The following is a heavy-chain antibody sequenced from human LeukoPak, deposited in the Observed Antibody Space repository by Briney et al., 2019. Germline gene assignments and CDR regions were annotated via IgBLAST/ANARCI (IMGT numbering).Heavy chain of an antibody. Sequence: GGSLRLSCAASGFTFSSYSMNWVRQAPGKGLGWVSSISSSSSYIYYADSVKGRFTISRDNAKNSLYLQMNSLRAEDTAVYYCARGGGSYVVGYMDVWGKGTTVTVSS. CDR3: ARGGGSYVVGYMDV. J-gene: IGHJ6*03. V-gene: IGHV3-21*01. CDR2: ISSSSSYI. CDR1: GFTFSSYS. D-gene: IGHD1-26*01.